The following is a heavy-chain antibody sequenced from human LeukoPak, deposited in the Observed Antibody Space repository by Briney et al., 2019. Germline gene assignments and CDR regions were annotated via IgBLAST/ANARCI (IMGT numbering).Heavy chain of an antibody. CDR3: AKDLLAAAGTPYFDY. CDR1: GFTFSSYA. V-gene: IGHV3-23*01. Sequence: PGGSLRLSCAASGFTFSSYAMSWVRQAPGKGLEWVSAISGSGGSTYYADSVKGRFTISRDNSKNTLCLQMNSLRAEDTAVYYCAKDLLAAAGTPYFDYWGQGTLATVSS. CDR2: ISGSGGST. D-gene: IGHD6-13*01. J-gene: IGHJ4*02.